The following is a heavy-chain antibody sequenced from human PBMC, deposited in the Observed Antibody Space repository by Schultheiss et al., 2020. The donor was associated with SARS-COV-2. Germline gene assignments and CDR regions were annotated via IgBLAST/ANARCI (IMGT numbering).Heavy chain of an antibody. D-gene: IGHD6-6*01. V-gene: IGHV1-2*06. CDR1: GYTFTGYY. CDR2: INPNSGGT. CDR3: ARDSYSSSSNLDY. Sequence: GESLKISCKASGYTFTGYYMHWVRQAPGQGLEWMGRINPNSGGTNYAQKLQGRVTMTTDTSTSTAYMELRSLRSDDTAVYYCARDSYSSSSNLDYWGQGTLVTVSS. J-gene: IGHJ4*02.